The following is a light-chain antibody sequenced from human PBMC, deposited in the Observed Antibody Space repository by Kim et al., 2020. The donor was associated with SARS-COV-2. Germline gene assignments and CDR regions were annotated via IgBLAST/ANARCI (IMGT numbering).Light chain of an antibody. J-gene: IGKJ1*01. V-gene: IGKV3-15*01. Sequence: VAPGVRRTPSGRASQSVRSNLAGDQQKPGQAPRLLTYGASTRANGSPGRFSGSWSGTEVTLTNSSLQSEDFAVYYCQQYNNWWTFGQGTKVDIK. CDR2: GAS. CDR3: QQYNNWWT. CDR1: QSVRSN.